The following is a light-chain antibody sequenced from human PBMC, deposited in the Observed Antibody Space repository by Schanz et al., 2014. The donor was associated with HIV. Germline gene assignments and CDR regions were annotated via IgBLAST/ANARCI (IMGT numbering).Light chain of an antibody. Sequence: QSALTQPASVSGSPGQSITISCTGTSSDVGGYNLVSWYQHHPDKAPKLMIYDVSNRPSGVSNRFSGSKSGNTASLTFSGLQAEDEADYYCCSYAGTSTFVVFGGGTKLTVL. CDR2: DVS. V-gene: IGLV2-23*02. CDR1: SSDVGGYNL. CDR3: CSYAGTSTFVV. J-gene: IGLJ2*01.